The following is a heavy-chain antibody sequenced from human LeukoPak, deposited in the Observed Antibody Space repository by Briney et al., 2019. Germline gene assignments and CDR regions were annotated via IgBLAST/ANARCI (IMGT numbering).Heavy chain of an antibody. CDR2: ISSSGSTI. Sequence: GGSLRLSCAASGFTFSSYEMNWVRQAPGKGLEWVSYISSSGSTIYYADSVKGRFTISRDNAKNSLYLQMNSLRAEDTAVYYCARGSTYSSGWYTGFDYWGQGTLVTVSS. V-gene: IGHV3-48*03. CDR1: GFTFSSYE. D-gene: IGHD6-19*01. CDR3: ARGSTYSSGWYTGFDY. J-gene: IGHJ4*02.